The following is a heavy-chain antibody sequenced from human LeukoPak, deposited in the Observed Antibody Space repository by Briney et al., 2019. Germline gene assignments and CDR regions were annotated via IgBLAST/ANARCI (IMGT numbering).Heavy chain of an antibody. CDR2: INPSGGST. CDR3: ARGFLVGATGYYYYYYMDV. D-gene: IGHD1-26*01. J-gene: IGHJ6*03. Sequence: ASVKVSCKASGYTFTSYYMHWVRQAPGQGLEWMGIINPSGGSTSYAQKFQGRVTMTRDMSTSTVYMELSSLRSEDTAVYYCARGFLVGATGYYYYYYMDVWGKGTTVTISS. V-gene: IGHV1-46*01. CDR1: GYTFTSYY.